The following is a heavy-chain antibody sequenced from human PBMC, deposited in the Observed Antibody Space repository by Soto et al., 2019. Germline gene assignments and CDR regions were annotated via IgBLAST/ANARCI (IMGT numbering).Heavy chain of an antibody. CDR2: IFWNDEK. CDR1: GFSLSASGVG. Sequence: QITLKESGPTLGKPTQPLTLTCTFSGFSLSASGVGVAWIRQPPGKALEWLALIFWNDEKFDTPSLRSTLTRAKDTSKTQVIITMTNMEPEDAATYDSAHGVMGPATPQIASGGPGIVVTVSS. D-gene: IGHD2-15*01. CDR3: AHGVMGPATPQIAS. V-gene: IGHV2-5*01. J-gene: IGHJ4*02.